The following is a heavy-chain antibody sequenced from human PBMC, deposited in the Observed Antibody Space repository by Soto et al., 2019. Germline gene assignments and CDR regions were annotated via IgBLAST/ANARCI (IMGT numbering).Heavy chain of an antibody. CDR2: ISGSGDSA. V-gene: IGHV3-23*01. D-gene: IGHD6-19*01. CDR1: GFPFSHYA. J-gene: IGHJ4*02. Sequence: GGSLRLSCTASGFPFSHYAMNWVRQGPGTRLEWVADISGSGDSARYADSVRGRFTISRDKSRDTLYLQMNSLRVDDTAVYYCGKERRGSGWSVCNFWGQGALVTVSS. CDR3: GKERRGSGWSVCNF.